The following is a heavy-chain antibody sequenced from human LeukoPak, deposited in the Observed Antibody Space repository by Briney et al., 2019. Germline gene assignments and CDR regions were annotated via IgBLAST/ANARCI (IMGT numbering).Heavy chain of an antibody. J-gene: IGHJ3*02. CDR3: ARPDAIISMIVGERPCDM. D-gene: IGHD3-22*01. V-gene: IGHV4-59*08. CDR1: CGSISSYY. CDR2: IYYIGSA. Sequence: SETLSLTWTLSCGSISSYYWSWIRQPPGKGLEWIGYIYYIGSANYNPSLKSRVTISADTSKNQFSLKLSSVTAAVTPVYYCARPDAIISMIVGERPCDMGGQGTLVTVSS.